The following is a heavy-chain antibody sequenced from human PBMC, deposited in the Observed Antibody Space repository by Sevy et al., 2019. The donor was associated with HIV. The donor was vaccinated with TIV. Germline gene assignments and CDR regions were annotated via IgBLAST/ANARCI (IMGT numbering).Heavy chain of an antibody. J-gene: IGHJ6*02. V-gene: IGHV1-58*01. CDR2: IVVGSGNT. Sequence: ASVKVSCKASGFTFTSSAVQWVRQARGQRLEWIGWIVVGSGNTNYAQMFQERVTITRDMSTSTAYMELSSLRSEDTAVYYCAADHPLRFLEWFSGMDVWGQGTTVTVSS. D-gene: IGHD3-3*01. CDR3: AADHPLRFLEWFSGMDV. CDR1: GFTFTSSA.